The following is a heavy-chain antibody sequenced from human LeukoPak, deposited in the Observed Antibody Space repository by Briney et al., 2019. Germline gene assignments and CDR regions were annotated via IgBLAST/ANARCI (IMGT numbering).Heavy chain of an antibody. Sequence: SETLSLTCTVSGXSISNYYWSWIRQPPGKGQEWIGYIYYSGSTNYSPSLKSRVTISVDTSKNQFSVKLTSVTAADTAVYYCAIHRGGSSSWHFDYWGQGTLVTVSS. V-gene: IGHV4-59*08. J-gene: IGHJ4*02. CDR3: AIHRGGSSSWHFDY. CDR2: IYYSGST. CDR1: GXSISNYY. D-gene: IGHD6-13*01.